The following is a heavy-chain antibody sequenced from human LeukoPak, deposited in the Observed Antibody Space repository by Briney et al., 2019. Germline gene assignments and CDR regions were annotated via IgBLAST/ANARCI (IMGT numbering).Heavy chain of an antibody. Sequence: ASVKVSCKVSGYTLTELSMHWVRQAPGKGLEWMGGFDPEDGETIYAHKFQGRVTMTEDTSTDTAYMELSSLRSKDTAVYYCATGLFIAAADHHDYWGQGTLVTVSS. CDR2: FDPEDGET. V-gene: IGHV1-24*01. D-gene: IGHD6-13*01. CDR3: ATGLFIAAADHHDY. J-gene: IGHJ4*02. CDR1: GYTLTELS.